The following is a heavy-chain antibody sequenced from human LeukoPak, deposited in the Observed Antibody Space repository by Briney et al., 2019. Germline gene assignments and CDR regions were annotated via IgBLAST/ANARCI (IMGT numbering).Heavy chain of an antibody. Sequence: GGSLRLSCAASGFTFSNYSMSWVRQAPGKGLEWVSSISGSGGRIDYADSVKGRFTISRDNSKNALSLQMNSLTAEDTAVYYCAKNPRLEGWIYFDSWGQGILVTVSS. CDR1: GFTFSNYS. CDR3: AKNPRLEGWIYFDS. V-gene: IGHV3-23*01. J-gene: IGHJ4*02. CDR2: ISGSGGRI. D-gene: IGHD1-1*01.